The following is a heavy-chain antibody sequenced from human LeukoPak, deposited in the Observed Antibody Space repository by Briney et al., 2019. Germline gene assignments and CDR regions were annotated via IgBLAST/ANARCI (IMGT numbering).Heavy chain of an antibody. CDR2: INHSGST. V-gene: IGHV4-34*01. CDR3: ARGLRVGATGVDY. CDR1: GGSFSGYY. Sequence: PSETLSLTCAVYGGSFSGYYWSWIRQPPGKGLEWIGEINHSGSTNYNPSLKSRVTISVDTSKNQFSLKLSPVTAADTAVYYCARGLRVGATGVDYWGQGTLVTVSS. J-gene: IGHJ4*02. D-gene: IGHD1-26*01.